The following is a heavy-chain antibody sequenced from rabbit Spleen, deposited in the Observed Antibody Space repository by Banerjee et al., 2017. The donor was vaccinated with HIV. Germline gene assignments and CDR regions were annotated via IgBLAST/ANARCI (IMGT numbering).Heavy chain of an antibody. J-gene: IGHJ4*01. V-gene: IGHV1S40*01. CDR2: IYGGASVSI. D-gene: IGHD4-1*01. CDR3: ARELGGNGWGDFTL. CDR1: GFSFSGNIW. Sequence: QSLEESGGDLVKPGASLTLTCTASGFSFSGNIWMCWVRQAPGKGLEWIACIYGGASVSIDYATWAKGRFTSSKTSSTTVTLKMTSLTAADTATYFCARELGGNGWGDFTLWGPGTLVTVS.